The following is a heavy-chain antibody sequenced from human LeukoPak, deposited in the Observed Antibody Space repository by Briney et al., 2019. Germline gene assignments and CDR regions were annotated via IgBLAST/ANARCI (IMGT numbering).Heavy chain of an antibody. D-gene: IGHD6-19*01. Sequence: PGGSLRLSCAASGFTFSSYAVSWVRQAPGKGLEWVSAISGSGGSTYYADSVKGRFTISRDNSKNTLYLQMNSLRAEDTAVYYCAKVIAPSGYSSGWSWGQGTLVTVSS. CDR3: AKVIAPSGYSSGWS. CDR2: ISGSGGST. V-gene: IGHV3-23*01. J-gene: IGHJ5*02. CDR1: GFTFSSYA.